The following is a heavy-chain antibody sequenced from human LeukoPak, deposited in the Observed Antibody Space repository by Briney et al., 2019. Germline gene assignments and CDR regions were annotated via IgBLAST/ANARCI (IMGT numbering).Heavy chain of an antibody. CDR1: GFTFSTYA. Sequence: GGSLRLSCAASGFTFSTYAMHWVRQAPGKGLEWVALISYDGSNIYYADSVKGRFTISRDRSMNTLYLQMNSLRGEDTAVYFCAKDSSPAYFDYWGQGTLVTVSS. CDR2: ISYDGSNI. D-gene: IGHD6-6*01. V-gene: IGHV3-30*18. CDR3: AKDSSPAYFDY. J-gene: IGHJ4*02.